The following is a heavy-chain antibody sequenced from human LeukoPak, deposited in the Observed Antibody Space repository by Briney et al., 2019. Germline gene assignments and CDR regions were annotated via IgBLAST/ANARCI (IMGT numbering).Heavy chain of an antibody. V-gene: IGHV1-46*01. J-gene: IGHJ4*02. CDR1: GYTFTSYY. CDR2: INPSGGST. Sequence: ASVKVSCKASGYTFTSYYMHWGRQAPGQGLEWMGIINPSGGSTSYAQKFQGRVTMTRDTSTSTVYMELSSLRSEDTAVYYCARSFLEYQLQDYWGQGTLVTVSS. CDR3: ARSFLEYQLQDY. D-gene: IGHD2-2*01.